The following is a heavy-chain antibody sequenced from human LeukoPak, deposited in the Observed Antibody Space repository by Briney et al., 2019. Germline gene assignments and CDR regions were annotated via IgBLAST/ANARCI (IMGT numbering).Heavy chain of an antibody. V-gene: IGHV1-18*01. CDR1: GYTFTSYG. J-gene: IGHJ6*03. Sequence: APVKVSCKASGYTFTSYGISWVRQAPGQGLEWMGWISAYNGNTNYAQKLQGRVTMTTDTSTSTAYMELRSLRSDDTAVYYCARESEGRDGYNLAYYYMDVWGKGTTVTVSS. D-gene: IGHD5-24*01. CDR2: ISAYNGNT. CDR3: ARESEGRDGYNLAYYYMDV.